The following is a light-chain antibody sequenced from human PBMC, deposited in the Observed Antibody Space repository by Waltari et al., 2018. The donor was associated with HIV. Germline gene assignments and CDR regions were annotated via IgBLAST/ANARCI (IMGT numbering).Light chain of an antibody. J-gene: IGKJ1*01. Sequence: EIVLMQSPGTLSLSPGERATLSCRASQSVINNYLSWYQQKPGQAPRLLIYGATSRATGIPDRFRGTGSGTDFTLSISRLEPEDFAVYYCHQFGTSPRTFGQGTKVEIK. CDR2: GAT. V-gene: IGKV3-20*01. CDR1: QSVINNY. CDR3: HQFGTSPRT.